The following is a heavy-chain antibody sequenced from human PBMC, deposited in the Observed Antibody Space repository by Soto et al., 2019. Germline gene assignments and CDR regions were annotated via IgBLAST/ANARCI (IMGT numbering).Heavy chain of an antibody. CDR1: GFTFSDYY. D-gene: IGHD6-19*01. Sequence: QVQLVESGGGLVKPGGSLRLSCAASGFTFSDYYMVWIRQAPGKGPEWLSYISGSSTNIYYADSVEGRFTISRDNAENSLHLQMNSLGADDTAVYYCARDRRSGWSQYFQLWGQGTLVTVSS. CDR3: ARDRRSGWSQYFQL. V-gene: IGHV3-11*01. J-gene: IGHJ1*01. CDR2: ISGSSTNI.